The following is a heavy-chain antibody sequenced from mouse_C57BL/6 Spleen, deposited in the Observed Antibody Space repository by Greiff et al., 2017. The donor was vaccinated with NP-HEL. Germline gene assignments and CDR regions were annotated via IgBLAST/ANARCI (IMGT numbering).Heavy chain of an antibody. CDR1: GFTFSSYG. J-gene: IGHJ4*01. D-gene: IGHD1-1*01. V-gene: IGHV5-6*01. CDR3: ARQGYYGSSYEDYAMDY. Sequence: EVKLMESGGDLVKPGGSLKLSCAASGFTFSSYGMSWVRQTPDKRLEWVATISSGGSYTSYPDSVKGRFTISRDNAKNTLYRQMSSLKSEDTAMYYCARQGYYGSSYEDYAMDYWGQGTSVTVSS. CDR2: ISSGGSYT.